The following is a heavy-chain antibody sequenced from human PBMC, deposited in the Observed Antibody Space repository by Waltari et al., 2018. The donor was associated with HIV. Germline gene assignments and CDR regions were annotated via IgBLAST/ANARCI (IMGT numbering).Heavy chain of an antibody. V-gene: IGHV4-39*01. Sequence: QLQLQESGPGLVKPSETLSLPCTVSGGSISSALYYWGWIRLPPGKGPEWLGSIFYTGSTYDNPSLRGRATMSGETSKNRFALQLGSVTAADTAVYYCARQRQSRRDPFDYWGQGTLVTVSS. CDR2: IFYTGST. CDR3: ARQRQSRRDPFDY. CDR1: GGSISSALYY. J-gene: IGHJ4*02.